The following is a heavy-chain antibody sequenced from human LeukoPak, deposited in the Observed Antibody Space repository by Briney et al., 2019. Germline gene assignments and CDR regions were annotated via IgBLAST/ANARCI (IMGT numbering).Heavy chain of an antibody. D-gene: IGHD3-10*01. CDR1: GYSFTSYW. V-gene: IGHV5-51*01. J-gene: IGHJ4*02. Sequence: GESLKISCKGSGYSFTSYWIGWVRQVPGKGLEWMGIIYPGDSDTRYSPSFQGQVTISADKSISTAYLQWSSLKASDTAMYYCARPRKSNYGSGSYYDYWGQGTLVTVSS. CDR3: ARPRKSNYGSGSYYDY. CDR2: IYPGDSDT.